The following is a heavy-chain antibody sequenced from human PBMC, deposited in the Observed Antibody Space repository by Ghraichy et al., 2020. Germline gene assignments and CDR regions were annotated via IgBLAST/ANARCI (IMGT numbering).Heavy chain of an antibody. CDR1: GFTFSDYY. CDR2: ISSSGSTI. Sequence: GESLNISCAASGFTFSDYYMSWIRQAPGKGLEWVSYISSSGSTIYYADSVKGRFTISRDNAKNSLYLQMNSLRAEDTAVYYCARELMVRGVIIKGNAFDIWGQGTMVTVSS. J-gene: IGHJ3*02. D-gene: IGHD3-10*01. CDR3: ARELMVRGVIIKGNAFDI. V-gene: IGHV3-11*04.